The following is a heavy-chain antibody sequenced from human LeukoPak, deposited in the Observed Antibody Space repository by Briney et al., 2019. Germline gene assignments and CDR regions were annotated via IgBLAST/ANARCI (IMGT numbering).Heavy chain of an antibody. D-gene: IGHD2-2*01. J-gene: IGHJ4*02. V-gene: IGHV4-4*07. CDR3: ARVKASSTSWTFDQ. CDR1: GGSTNSYY. CDR2: IYSSGST. Sequence: SETLSLTCSVSGGSTNSYYWSWIRQSGGKGLEWIGRIYSSGSTVYNPSLNSRLTMSIDTSKNQFSLTLKSVTATDTTVYYCARVKASSTSWTFDQWGQGALVTVSS.